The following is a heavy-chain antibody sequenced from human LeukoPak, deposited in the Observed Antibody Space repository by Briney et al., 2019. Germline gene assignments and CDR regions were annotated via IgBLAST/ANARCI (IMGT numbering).Heavy chain of an antibody. J-gene: IGHJ4*02. V-gene: IGHV6-1*01. CDR2: TYYRSKWYN. Sequence: QTLSLTCAISGDSVSTNSAGWNWIRQSPSRGLEWLGRTYYRSKWYNDYAVSVKSRITINPDTSKNQFSLQLNSVTPEDTAVYYCTRGGGSHDYWGQGTLVTVSS. CDR3: TRGGGSHDY. D-gene: IGHD1-26*01. CDR1: GDSVSTNSAG.